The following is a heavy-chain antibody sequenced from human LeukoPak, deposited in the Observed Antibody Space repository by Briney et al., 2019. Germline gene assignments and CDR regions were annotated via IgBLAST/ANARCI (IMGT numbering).Heavy chain of an antibody. D-gene: IGHD4-17*01. CDR3: ARSGIYGDYGIYFDY. V-gene: IGHV4-59*01. Sequence: SETLSLTCSVSGDSISSYYWSWIRQPPGKGLEGIGYIHYSGSTKYNPSLKSRVTISADTSKKQFSLKLSSVTAADTAVYYCARSGIYGDYGIYFDYWGQGTLVTVSS. CDR1: GDSISSYY. J-gene: IGHJ4*02. CDR2: IHYSGST.